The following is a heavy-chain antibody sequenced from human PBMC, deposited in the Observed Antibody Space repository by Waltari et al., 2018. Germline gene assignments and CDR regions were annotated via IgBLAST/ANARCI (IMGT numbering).Heavy chain of an antibody. J-gene: IGHJ3*02. CDR2: MNPNSGNT. D-gene: IGHD1-1*01. V-gene: IGHV1-8*03. CDR1: GYTCTSYD. CDR3: AREKLRTDAFDI. Sequence: VQLVQSGAEVKKPGASVTVSCTASGYTCTSYDFHWVRQATGQGLEWMGWMNPNSGNTGYAQKFQGRVTITRNTSISTAYMELSSLRSEDTAVYYCAREKLRTDAFDIWGQGTMVTVSS.